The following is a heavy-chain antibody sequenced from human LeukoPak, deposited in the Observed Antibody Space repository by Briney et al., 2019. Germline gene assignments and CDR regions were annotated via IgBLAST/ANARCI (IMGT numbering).Heavy chain of an antibody. CDR3: ARGDDFSGDH. J-gene: IGHJ4*02. Sequence: GGSLRLSCAVSGFTFSNFWMSWVRQAPGRGLEWVANIHPEGNEKYHVESVKGRFTISRDNTKNLLFLQMNGLRVEDTAVYYCARGDDFSGDHWGQGTLVTISS. V-gene: IGHV3-7*04. CDR1: GFTFSNFW. CDR2: IHPEGNEK. D-gene: IGHD1-1*01.